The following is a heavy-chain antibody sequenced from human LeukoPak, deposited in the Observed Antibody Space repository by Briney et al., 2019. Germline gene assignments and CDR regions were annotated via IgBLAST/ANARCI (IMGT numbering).Heavy chain of an antibody. Sequence: GGSLRLSCAASGLTFSSYAMHSVRQAPGKGLEYVSAISSNGGSTYYANSVKGRFTISRGNSKNTLYLQMGSLRAEDMAVYYCARDHGGNSFDYWGQGTLVTVSS. D-gene: IGHD4-23*01. V-gene: IGHV3-64*01. J-gene: IGHJ4*02. CDR2: ISSNGGST. CDR3: ARDHGGNSFDY. CDR1: GLTFSSYA.